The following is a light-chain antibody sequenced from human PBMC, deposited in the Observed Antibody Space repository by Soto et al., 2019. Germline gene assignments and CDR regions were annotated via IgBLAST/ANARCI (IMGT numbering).Light chain of an antibody. CDR1: QSVSSY. CDR3: QQRSNWPIT. CDR2: DAS. J-gene: IGKJ5*01. V-gene: IGKV3-11*01. Sequence: EISLTQSPATLSLSPGERATLSCRDSQSVSSYLAWYQQKPGQAPRLLIYDASNRATGIPARFSGSGSGTDFTLTISSLEPEDFAVYYCQQRSNWPITFGQGTRLEI.